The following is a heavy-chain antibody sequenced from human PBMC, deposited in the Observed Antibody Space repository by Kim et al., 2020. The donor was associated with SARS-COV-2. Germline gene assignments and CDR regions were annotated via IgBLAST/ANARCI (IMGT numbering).Heavy chain of an antibody. Sequence: GGSLRLSCVASGFNFSGHSMHWVRQAPGKGLDWVAIVSSDGGKTYYADSVKGRFTISRDNSKNTLSLQMNSLRVEETAVYYCVRVGLCSGGDCYSPLDNWGQGTLVTVSS. CDR3: VRVGLCSGGDCYSPLDN. V-gene: IGHV3-30*04. D-gene: IGHD2-15*01. CDR2: VSSDGGKT. J-gene: IGHJ4*02. CDR1: GFNFSGHS.